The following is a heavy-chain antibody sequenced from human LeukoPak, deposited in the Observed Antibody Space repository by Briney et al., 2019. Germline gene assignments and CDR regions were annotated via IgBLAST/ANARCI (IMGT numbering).Heavy chain of an antibody. CDR1: GFTFSSYA. CDR3: AKDVIVVVPAATFDY. D-gene: IGHD2-2*01. CDR2: ISGSGGST. V-gene: IGHV3-23*01. J-gene: IGHJ4*02. Sequence: PGGSLRLSCAASGFTFSSYAMSWVRQAPGKGLEWVSAISGSGGSTYYADSVKGRFTISRDNPKNTLYLQMNSLRAEDTAVYYCAKDVIVVVPAATFDYWGQGTLVTVSS.